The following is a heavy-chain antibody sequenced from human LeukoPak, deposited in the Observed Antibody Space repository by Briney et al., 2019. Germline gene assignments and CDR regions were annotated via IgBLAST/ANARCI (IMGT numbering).Heavy chain of an antibody. CDR3: ARDSKFFGYSSGWYDY. D-gene: IGHD6-19*01. CDR2: INPNSGGT. CDR1: GYTFTGYY. Sequence: VASVKVSCKASGYTFTGYYMHWVRQAPGQGLEWMGWINPNSGGTNYAQKFQGRVTMTRDTSISTAYMELSRLRSDDTAVYYCARDSKFFGYSSGWYDYWGQGTLVTVFS. J-gene: IGHJ4*02. V-gene: IGHV1-2*02.